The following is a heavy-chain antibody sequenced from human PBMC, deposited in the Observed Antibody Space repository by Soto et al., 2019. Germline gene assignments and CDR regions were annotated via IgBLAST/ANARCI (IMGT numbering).Heavy chain of an antibody. CDR2: SNWKGDRT. CDR3: AREVGSGISPPWFDP. D-gene: IGHD3-10*01. CDR1: ERNFEKYG. J-gene: IGHJ5*02. V-gene: IGHV3-20*01. Sequence: AGGHQRLSCADAERNFEKYGMTWVRQNPEKGLEWVAGSNWKGDRTDYADSVKGRFTITRDNAKNSLYLQMNSLRTEDTALYHCAREVGSGISPPWFDPWGQGTLVTVSS.